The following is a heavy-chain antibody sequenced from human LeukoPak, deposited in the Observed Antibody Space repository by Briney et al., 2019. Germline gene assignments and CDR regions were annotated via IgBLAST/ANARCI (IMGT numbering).Heavy chain of an antibody. D-gene: IGHD1-1*01. CDR2: IKQDGSEK. CDR3: ANNGK. Sequence: GGSLRLSCAASGFTFSSYWVSRVRQAPGKGPEWVASIKQDGSEKYYVDSVKGRFTISRDNAKNSLDLQMNSLRAEDTAVYYCANNGKWGQGTLVTVSS. J-gene: IGHJ4*02. CDR1: GFTFSSYW. V-gene: IGHV3-7*01.